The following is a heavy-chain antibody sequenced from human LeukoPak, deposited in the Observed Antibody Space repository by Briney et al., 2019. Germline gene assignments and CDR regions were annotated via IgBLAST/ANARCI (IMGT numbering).Heavy chain of an antibody. CDR3: ARDRAAGYADAFDI. Sequence: GGSLRLSCAASGFTVSSNYMNWVRQAPGEGLEWVSVIYSGGSTYYADSVKGRFTISRDNSKNTLYLQMNSLRAEDTAVYYCARDRAAGYADAFDIWGQGTMVTVSS. D-gene: IGHD6-25*01. J-gene: IGHJ3*02. V-gene: IGHV3-66*01. CDR2: IYSGGST. CDR1: GFTVSSNY.